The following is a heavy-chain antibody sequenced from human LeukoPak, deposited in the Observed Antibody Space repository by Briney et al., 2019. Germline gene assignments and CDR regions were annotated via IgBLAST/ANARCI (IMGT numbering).Heavy chain of an antibody. V-gene: IGHV3-11*01. CDR1: GFTFSDYY. Sequence: GGSLRLSCAASGFTFSDYYMSWIRQAPGKGLEWVSYISSSGSTIYYADSVKGRFTISRDNAKNSLYLQMNSLRAEDTAVYYCARDPPLYNGSYSMLWGQGTLVTVSS. CDR2: ISSSGSTI. D-gene: IGHD1-26*01. CDR3: ARDPPLYNGSYSML. J-gene: IGHJ4*02.